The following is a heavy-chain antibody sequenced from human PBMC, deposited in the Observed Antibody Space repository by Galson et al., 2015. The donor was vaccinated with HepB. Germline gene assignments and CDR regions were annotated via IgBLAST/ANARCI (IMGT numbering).Heavy chain of an antibody. V-gene: IGHV3-23*01. Sequence: SLRLSCAASGFTFSSYAMSWVRQAPGKGLEWVSAISGSGGSTYYADSVKGRFTISRDNSKNTLYLQMNSLRAEDTAVYYCATMGIAVAGTFDYWGQGTLVTVSS. CDR3: ATMGIAVAGTFDY. CDR2: ISGSGGST. CDR1: GFTFSSYA. J-gene: IGHJ4*02. D-gene: IGHD6-19*01.